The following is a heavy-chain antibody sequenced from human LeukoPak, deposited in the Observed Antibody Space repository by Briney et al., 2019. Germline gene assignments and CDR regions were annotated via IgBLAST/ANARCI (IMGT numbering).Heavy chain of an antibody. D-gene: IGHD6-13*01. V-gene: IGHV4-34*01. CDR1: GGSFSGYY. CDR3: ARGGRSSWYRSPGWFDP. J-gene: IGHJ5*02. Sequence: SETLSLTCAVYGGSFSGYYWSWIRQPPGKGLEWIGEINHSGSTNYNPSLKSRVTISVDTSKNQSSLKLSSVTAADTAVYYCARGGRSSWYRSPGWFDPWGQGTLVTVSS. CDR2: INHSGST.